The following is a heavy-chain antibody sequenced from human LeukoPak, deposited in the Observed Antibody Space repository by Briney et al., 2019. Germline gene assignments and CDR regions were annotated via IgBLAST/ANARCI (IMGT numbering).Heavy chain of an antibody. CDR1: GGSISNDH. D-gene: IGHD3-10*01. Sequence: PSETLSLTCNVSGGSISNDHWSWIRQPPGKELEWIGYILTSGTTNYNPSLKSRVAILVDTSKNQVSLKLSSVTAADTAIYSCARVRVSGTYLYYFDFWGQGILVTVSS. CDR2: ILTSGTT. CDR3: ARVRVSGTYLYYFDF. J-gene: IGHJ4*02. V-gene: IGHV4-4*09.